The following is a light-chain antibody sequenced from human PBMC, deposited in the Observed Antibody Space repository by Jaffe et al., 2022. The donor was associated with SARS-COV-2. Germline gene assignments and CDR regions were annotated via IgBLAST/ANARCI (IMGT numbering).Light chain of an antibody. J-gene: IGKJ5*01. CDR1: QSISSY. CDR2: AAS. V-gene: IGKV1-39*01. CDR3: QQSYSSPSIT. Sequence: DIQMTQSPSSLSASVEDRVTITCRASQSISSYLNWYQQKPGKAPKLLIYAASILQSGVPSRFSGSGSGTDFTLTISSLQPEDFATYYCQQSYSSPSITFGQGTRLEIK.